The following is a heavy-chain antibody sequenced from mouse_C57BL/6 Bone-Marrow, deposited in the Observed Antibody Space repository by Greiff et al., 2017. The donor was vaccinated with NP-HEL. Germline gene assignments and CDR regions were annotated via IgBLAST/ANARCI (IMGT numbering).Heavy chain of an antibody. CDR3: AIATGVEGDY. V-gene: IGHV1-81*01. CDR1: GYTFTSYG. D-gene: IGHD1-1*01. CDR2: IYPRSGNT. Sequence: VQLQQSGAELARPGASVKLSCKASGYTFTSYGISWVKQRTGQGLEWIGEIYPRSGNTYYNEKFKGKATLTADKSSSTAYMELRSLTSVDAAVYFCAIATGVEGDYWGQGTTLTVSS. J-gene: IGHJ2*01.